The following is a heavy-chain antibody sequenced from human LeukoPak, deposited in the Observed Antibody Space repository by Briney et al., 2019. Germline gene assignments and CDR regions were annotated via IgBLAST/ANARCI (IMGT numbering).Heavy chain of an antibody. Sequence: GGSLRLSCAASGSTFSNYGMSWVRQAPGKGPEWASAISGGGGTTYYAGSVKGRFTISRDNSKNTLYLQMNSLRADDTAVYYCAREEGYIYGLLDYWGQGTLVTVSS. V-gene: IGHV3-23*01. D-gene: IGHD5-18*01. CDR2: ISGGGGTT. J-gene: IGHJ4*02. CDR3: AREEGYIYGLLDY. CDR1: GSTFSNYG.